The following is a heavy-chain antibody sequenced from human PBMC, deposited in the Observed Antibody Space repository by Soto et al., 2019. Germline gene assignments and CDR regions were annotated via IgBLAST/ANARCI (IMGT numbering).Heavy chain of an antibody. V-gene: IGHV4-34*01. CDR2: INHSGST. CDR1: GGSFSGYY. Sequence: SETLSLTCAVYGGSFSGYYWSWFRQPPGKGLEWIGEINHSGSTNYNPSLKSRVTISVDTSKNQFSLKLSSVTAADTAVYYCARSDDSSGYSFDYWGQGTLVTVSS. D-gene: IGHD3-22*01. J-gene: IGHJ4*02. CDR3: ARSDDSSGYSFDY.